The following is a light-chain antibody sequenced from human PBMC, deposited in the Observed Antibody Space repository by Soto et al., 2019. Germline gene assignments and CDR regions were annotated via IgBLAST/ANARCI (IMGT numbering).Light chain of an antibody. Sequence: DIQMTQTPSSLSASVGDRVTITCRASQSISNYLNWYQQKPGKAPKRLIYAASSLQSGVPSRFSGSGSGTEFTLTISSLQPEDFATYYCLQHNSYPWTFGQGTKVDNK. CDR3: LQHNSYPWT. V-gene: IGKV1-17*01. J-gene: IGKJ1*01. CDR1: QSISNY. CDR2: AAS.